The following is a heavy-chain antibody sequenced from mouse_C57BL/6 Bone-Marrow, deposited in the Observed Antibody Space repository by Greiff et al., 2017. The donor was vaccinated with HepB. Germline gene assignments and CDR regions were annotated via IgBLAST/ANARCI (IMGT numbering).Heavy chain of an antibody. D-gene: IGHD1-1*01. CDR2: INPNNGGT. Sequence: VQLQQSGPELVKPGASVKISCKASGYTFTDYYMNWVKQSHGKSLEWIGDINPNNGGTSYNQKFKGKATLTVDKSSSTAYMELRSLTSEDSAVYYCARTSYFLNYFDYWGQGTTLTVSS. V-gene: IGHV1-26*01. CDR3: ARTSYFLNYFDY. CDR1: GYTFTDYY. J-gene: IGHJ2*01.